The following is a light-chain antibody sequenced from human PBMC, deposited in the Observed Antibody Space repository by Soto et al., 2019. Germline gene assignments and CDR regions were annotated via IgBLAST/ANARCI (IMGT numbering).Light chain of an antibody. V-gene: IGKV1-5*03. CDR3: QEYNSYSPYT. CDR2: QAS. CDR1: QSISSW. Sequence: DIQMTQSPSTLSASVGDRVTITCRASQSISSWLAWYQQKPGKAPKLLIYQASSLESGVPPKFSDSGSGTEFTLTISSLQPEDFATYYCQEYNSYSPYTFGQGTKLEIK. J-gene: IGKJ2*01.